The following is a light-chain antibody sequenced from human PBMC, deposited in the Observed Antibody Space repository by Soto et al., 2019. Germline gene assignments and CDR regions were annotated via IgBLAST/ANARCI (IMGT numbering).Light chain of an antibody. Sequence: DITMTQSPSTLSASVGDRVTITCRASQSISSWLAWYQQKPGKAPKLLIYKASSLESGVPSRFSGSGSGTEFTLTISSLQPDDFATYYCQQYNSYSPWTFGQGTKVEIK. J-gene: IGKJ1*01. V-gene: IGKV1-5*03. CDR1: QSISSW. CDR2: KAS. CDR3: QQYNSYSPWT.